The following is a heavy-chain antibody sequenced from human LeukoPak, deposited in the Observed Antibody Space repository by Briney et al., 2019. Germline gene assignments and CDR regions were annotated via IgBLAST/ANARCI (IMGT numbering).Heavy chain of an antibody. V-gene: IGHV4-4*09. CDR3: ARHHHRVGAPRGYFDF. J-gene: IGHJ4*02. CDR1: GGSISSYY. Sequence: SETLSLTCTVSGGSISSYYWSWIRQPPGKGLEWIGYIYTGGSTNYNPSLKSRVTISVDTSKNQFSLKLSSVTAGDTAVYYCARHHHRVGAPRGYFDFWGQGTLVTVSS. CDR2: IYTGGST. D-gene: IGHD1-26*01.